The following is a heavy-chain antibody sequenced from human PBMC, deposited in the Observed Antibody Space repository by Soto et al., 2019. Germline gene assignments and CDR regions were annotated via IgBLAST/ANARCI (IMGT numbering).Heavy chain of an antibody. CDR2: IYYSGST. J-gene: IGHJ4*02. V-gene: IGHV4-59*01. D-gene: IGHD3-22*01. CDR1: GGSISSYY. CDR3: ARGSMIVVGGYDY. Sequence: NPSETLSLTCTVSGGSISSYYWSWIRQPPGKGLEWIGYIYYSGSTNYNPSPKSRVTISVDTSKNQFSLKLSSVTAADTAVYYCARGSMIVVGGYDYWGQGTLVTVSS.